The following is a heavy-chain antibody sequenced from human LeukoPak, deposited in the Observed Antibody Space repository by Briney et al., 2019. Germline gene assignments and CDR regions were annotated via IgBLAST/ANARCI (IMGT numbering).Heavy chain of an antibody. CDR3: ATDNKRSSPDY. V-gene: IGHV1-2*02. CDR2: INPNTGAT. CDR1: GYTFTGYY. Sequence: GASVKVSCKASGYTFTGYYMHWVRQAPGQGLEWMGWINPNTGATNYAQKFQGRVTMTRDTSISTVYMELSRLRSDDTAVYYCATDNKRSSPDYWGQGTLVTVSS. D-gene: IGHD6-13*01. J-gene: IGHJ4*02.